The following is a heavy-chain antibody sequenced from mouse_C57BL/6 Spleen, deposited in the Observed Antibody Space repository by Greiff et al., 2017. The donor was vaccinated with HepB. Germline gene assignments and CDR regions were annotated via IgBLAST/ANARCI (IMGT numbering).Heavy chain of an antibody. CDR2: IRSKSSNYAT. CDR1: GFTFNTYA. V-gene: IGHV10-3*01. Sequence: EVQGVESGGGLVQPKGSLKLSCAASGFTFNTYAMHWVRQAPGKGLEWVARIRSKSSNYATYYADSVKDRFTISRDDSQSMLYLQMNNLKTEDTAMYYCVRDWGYYYGSSFPMDYWGQGTSVTVSS. D-gene: IGHD1-1*01. J-gene: IGHJ4*01. CDR3: VRDWGYYYGSSFPMDY.